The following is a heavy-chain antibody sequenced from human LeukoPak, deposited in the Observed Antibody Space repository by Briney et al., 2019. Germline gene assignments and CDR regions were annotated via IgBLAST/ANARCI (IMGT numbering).Heavy chain of an antibody. CDR3: ARGSPGSYYPGPFDY. D-gene: IGHD1-26*01. CDR1: DYTFTSYG. V-gene: IGHV1-18*01. J-gene: IGHJ4*02. Sequence: GASVKVSCKASDYTFTSYGISWVRQAPGQGLEWMGWISAYNGNTNYAQKLQGRVTMTTDTSTSTAYMELRSLRSDDTAVYYCARGSPGSYYPGPFDYWGQGTLVTVSS. CDR2: ISAYNGNT.